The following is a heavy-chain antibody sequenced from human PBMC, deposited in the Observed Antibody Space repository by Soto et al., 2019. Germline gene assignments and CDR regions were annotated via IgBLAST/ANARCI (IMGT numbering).Heavy chain of an antibody. CDR3: ARDRYYYGSGSYYISWFDP. J-gene: IGHJ5*02. CDR2: SSAYNGNT. CDR1: GYTFTTYG. D-gene: IGHD3-10*01. V-gene: IGHV1-18*04. Sequence: ASVKVSCKTSGYTFTTYGVSWVRQAPGQGLEWMGWSSAYNGNTNYAQKLQGRVTMTTDTSTRTAYMELRGLRSDDTAVYYCARDRYYYGSGSYYISWFDPWGQGTLVTVSS.